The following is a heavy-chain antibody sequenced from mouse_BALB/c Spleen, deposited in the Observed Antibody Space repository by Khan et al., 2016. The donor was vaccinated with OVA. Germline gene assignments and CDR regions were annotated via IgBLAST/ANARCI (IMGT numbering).Heavy chain of an antibody. J-gene: IGHJ1*01. Sequence: EVQLQESGPGLVKPSQTVSLTCTVTGISITSGNYRWSWIRQFPGNKLEWIGNIYYSGTVTYKPSLTSRTTLTRDTSKNQFFLEMNSLTAEDTATYYCARDYGSLYWFFDVWGAGTTVTVSS. CDR3: ARDYGSLYWFFDV. D-gene: IGHD1-1*01. CDR2: IYYSGTV. V-gene: IGHV3-5*02. CDR1: GISITSGNYR.